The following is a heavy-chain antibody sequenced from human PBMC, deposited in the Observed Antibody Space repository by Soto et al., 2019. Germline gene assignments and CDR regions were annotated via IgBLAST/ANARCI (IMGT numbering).Heavy chain of an antibody. CDR2: NWYDGRNK. J-gene: IGHJ6*02. Sequence: SLLLSCAAPGFAFKSYCLHWVPQAPGKGPGLGGVNWYDGRNKKNVEPGEGRFPNHKDNSKKTPYLQKTSLRAEDTAVYYCARDRLYDSSGDGYYYGMDVWGQGTTVTVSS. D-gene: IGHD3-22*01. CDR3: ARDRLYDSSGDGYYYGMDV. V-gene: IGHV3-33*01. CDR1: GFAFKSYC.